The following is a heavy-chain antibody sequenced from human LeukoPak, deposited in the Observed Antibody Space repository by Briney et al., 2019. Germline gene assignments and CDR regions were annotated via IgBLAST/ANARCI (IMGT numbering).Heavy chain of an antibody. Sequence: SETLSLTCAVYGGSFSGYYWSWIRQPPGKGLEWIGEINDSGSTNYNPSLKSRVTISVDTSKNQFSLKLSSVTAADTAVYYCARVKDPGGYYYYYYMDVWGKGTTVTVSS. CDR2: INDSGST. D-gene: IGHD3-10*01. V-gene: IGHV4-34*01. CDR1: GGSFSGYY. CDR3: ARVKDPGGYYYYYYMDV. J-gene: IGHJ6*03.